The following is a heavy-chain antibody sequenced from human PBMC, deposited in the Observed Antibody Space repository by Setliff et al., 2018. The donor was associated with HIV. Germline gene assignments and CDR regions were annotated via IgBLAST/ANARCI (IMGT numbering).Heavy chain of an antibody. V-gene: IGHV4-61*02. CDR3: ARGRYRSRWYASDHYYIDV. Sequence: SETLSLTCTVSGGSISSGSYYWNWIRQPAGKGLEWIGRIYTSGSTNYNPSLKRRVTISVDTSKNQFSLKLRSVTAADTALYYCARGRYRSRWYASDHYYIDVWGKGTTVTVSS. D-gene: IGHD6-13*01. CDR1: GGSISSGSYY. CDR2: IYTSGST. J-gene: IGHJ6*03.